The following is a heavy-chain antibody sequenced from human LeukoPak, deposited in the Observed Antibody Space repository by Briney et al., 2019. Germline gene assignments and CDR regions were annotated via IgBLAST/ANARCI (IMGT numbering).Heavy chain of an antibody. D-gene: IGHD3-22*01. CDR3: LRGVVVNPPRLVDY. V-gene: IGHV1-2*02. J-gene: IGHJ4*02. Sequence: ASVKVSCKASGYTFTGYYMHWVRQAPGQGLEWMGWINPNSGGTNYAQKFQGRVTMTRDTSISTAYMEVSRRRSDDTTVYEWLRGVVVNPPRLVDYWGQGTLVTVSS. CDR1: GYTFTGYY. CDR2: INPNSGGT.